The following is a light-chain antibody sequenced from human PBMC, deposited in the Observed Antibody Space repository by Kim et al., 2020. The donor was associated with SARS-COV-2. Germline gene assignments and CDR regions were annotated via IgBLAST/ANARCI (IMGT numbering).Light chain of an antibody. J-gene: IGKJ5*01. Sequence: ASVGDRVTITCRASQGISSALAWYQQKPGKAPKLLIYDAASLESGVPSRFSGTGPGTDFTLTIGSLQPEDFATYYCQQFNSYPITFGQGTRLEIK. CDR3: QQFNSYPIT. CDR1: QGISSA. V-gene: IGKV1-13*02. CDR2: DAA.